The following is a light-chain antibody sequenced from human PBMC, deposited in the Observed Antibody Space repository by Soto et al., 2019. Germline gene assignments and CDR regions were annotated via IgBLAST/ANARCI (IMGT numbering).Light chain of an antibody. CDR1: QSVSSAY. Sequence: IVLTPSPVTLSLSPGERATLSCRASQSVSSAYSAWFQQKHGQAPRLLIYGVSTRAPGIADRFSGSGSGTDFTLTISRLEPEDFAVYYCQQYGSSRTFGQGTKVDIK. V-gene: IGKV3-20*01. CDR3: QQYGSSRT. J-gene: IGKJ1*01. CDR2: GVS.